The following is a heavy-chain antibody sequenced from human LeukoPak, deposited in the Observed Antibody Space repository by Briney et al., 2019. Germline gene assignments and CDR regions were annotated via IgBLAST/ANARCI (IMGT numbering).Heavy chain of an antibody. CDR1: GGSISSYY. Sequence: SETLSLTCTVSGGSISSYYWSWIRQPAGKGLEWIGRIYTSGSTNYNPSLKSRVTISVDTSKNQFSLKLSSVTAADTAVYYCARVYSSGWRYYYYMDVWGKGTTVTVSS. J-gene: IGHJ6*03. CDR3: ARVYSSGWRYYYYMDV. D-gene: IGHD6-19*01. V-gene: IGHV4-4*07. CDR2: IYTSGST.